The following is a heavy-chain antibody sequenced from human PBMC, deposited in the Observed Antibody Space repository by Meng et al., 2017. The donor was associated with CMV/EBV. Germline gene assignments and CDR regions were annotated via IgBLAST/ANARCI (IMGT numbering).Heavy chain of an antibody. CDR3: ARVSRVCSSTSCYIRYYFDY. D-gene: IGHD2-2*02. V-gene: IGHV1-8*03. CDR1: GYTFTSYD. CDR2: MNPNSGNT. J-gene: IGHJ4*02. Sequence: ASVKVSCKASGYTFTSYDINWVRQATGQGLEWMGWMNPNSGNTGYAQKFQGRVTITRNTSISTAYMELSSLRSEDTAVYYCARVSRVCSSTSCYIRYYFDYWGQGTLVTVSS.